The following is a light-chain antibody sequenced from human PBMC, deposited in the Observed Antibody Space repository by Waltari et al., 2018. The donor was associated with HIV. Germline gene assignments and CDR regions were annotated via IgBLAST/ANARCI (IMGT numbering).Light chain of an antibody. CDR1: SSDVGGYNY. J-gene: IGLJ1*01. CDR3: SSYTSSTTYV. Sequence: QSALTQPASASGSPGQSITISCTGTSSDVGGYNYVSCYQQHPAKPPQLIINEVSNRPAGVSNRFSGSKSGNTASLTISGLQADDEAHYYCSSYTSSTTYVVGTGTKVTVL. V-gene: IGLV2-14*01. CDR2: EVS.